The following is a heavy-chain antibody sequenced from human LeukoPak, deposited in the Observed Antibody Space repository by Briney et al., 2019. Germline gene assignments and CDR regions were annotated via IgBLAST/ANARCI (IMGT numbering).Heavy chain of an antibody. CDR2: IYYSGST. J-gene: IGHJ4*02. D-gene: IGHD6-13*01. CDR1: GFTFSSYA. CDR3: APDYSIAAAEPKGWDFDY. V-gene: IGHV4-59*01. Sequence: GSLRLSCAASGFTFSSYAMSWVRQAPGKGLEWIGYIYYSGSTNYNPSLKSRVTISVDTSKNQFSLKLSSVTAADTAVYYCAPDYSIAAAEPKGWDFDYWGQGILVTVSS.